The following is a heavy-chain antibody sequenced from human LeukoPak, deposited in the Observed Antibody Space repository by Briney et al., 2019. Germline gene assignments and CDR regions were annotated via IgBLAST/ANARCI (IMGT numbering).Heavy chain of an antibody. V-gene: IGHV4-4*07. Sequence: PSETLSLTCTVSGGSISSYYWSWIRQPAGKGLEWIGRIYTSGSTNYNPSLKSRVTMSVDTSKNQFSLKLSSVTAADTAVYYCARGFHSGYDGRYPNWFDPWGQGTLVTVSS. D-gene: IGHD5-12*01. CDR1: GGSISSYY. J-gene: IGHJ5*02. CDR3: ARGFHSGYDGRYPNWFDP. CDR2: IYTSGST.